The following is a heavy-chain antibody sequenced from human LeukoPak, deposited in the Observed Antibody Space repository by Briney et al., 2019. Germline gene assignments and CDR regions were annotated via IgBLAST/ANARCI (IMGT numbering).Heavy chain of an antibody. Sequence: SETLSLTCAVYGGSFSGYYWSWIRQPPGKGLEWIGEINRSGSTNYNPSLKSRVTISVDTSKNQFSLKLSSVTAADTAVYYCARAIAARPRLRYSSSPFDYWGQGTLVTVSS. V-gene: IGHV4-34*01. CDR1: GGSFSGYY. CDR3: ARAIAARPRLRYSSSPFDY. J-gene: IGHJ4*02. D-gene: IGHD6-6*01. CDR2: INRSGST.